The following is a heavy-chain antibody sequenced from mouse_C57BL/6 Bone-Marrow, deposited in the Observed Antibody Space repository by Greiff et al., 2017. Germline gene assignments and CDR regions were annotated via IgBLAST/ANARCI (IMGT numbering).Heavy chain of an antibody. CDR3: ARGYDYDYAMDY. V-gene: IGHV1-39*01. D-gene: IGHD2-4*01. CDR1: GYSFTDYN. J-gene: IGHJ4*01. CDR2: INPNYGTT. Sequence: VQLQQSGPELVKPGASVTISCKASGYSFTDYNMNWVKQSNGKSLEWIGVINPNYGTTSYNQKFKGKATLTVDQSSSTVYMQLNSLTSEDSAVYCCARGYDYDYAMDYWGQGTSVTVSS.